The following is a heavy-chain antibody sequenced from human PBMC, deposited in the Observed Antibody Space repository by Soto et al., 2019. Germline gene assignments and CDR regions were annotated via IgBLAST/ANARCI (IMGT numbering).Heavy chain of an antibody. V-gene: IGHV3-30*18. D-gene: IGHD1-1*01. CDR1: GFTFSSSA. J-gene: IGHJ4*02. CDR2: IAYDGSNK. Sequence: QVQLVESGGGVVQPGRSLRLSCAASGFTFSSSAMHWVRQAPGKGLEWVAVIAYDGSNKYYADSVKGRFTISRDNSKNTMYLQMNILRAEDTAVYYCAKAGGNRNWYFDYWGQGTLVTVSS. CDR3: AKAGGNRNWYFDY.